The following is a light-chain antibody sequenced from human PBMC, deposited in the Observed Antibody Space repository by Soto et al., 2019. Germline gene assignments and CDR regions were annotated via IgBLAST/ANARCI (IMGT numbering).Light chain of an antibody. J-gene: IGLJ2*01. CDR2: DDD. CDR3: EAWDDSLTTVL. V-gene: IGLV1-51*01. Sequence: QSVLTQPPSVSAAPGQKVTISCSGSSSNIGGNSVSWYQQLPGTAPKLLIYDDDKRPSGIPDRFSGSKSGTSATLGITGFQTGDEADYYCEAWDDSLTTVLFGGGTKVTV. CDR1: SSNIGGNS.